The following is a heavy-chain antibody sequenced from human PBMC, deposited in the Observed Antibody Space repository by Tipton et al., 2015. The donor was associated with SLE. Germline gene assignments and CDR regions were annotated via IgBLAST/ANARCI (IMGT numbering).Heavy chain of an antibody. CDR1: GFTFSSYW. J-gene: IGHJ4*02. CDR2: IKQDGSEK. D-gene: IGHD6-6*01. Sequence: SLRLSCAASGFTFSSYWMSWVRQAPGKGLEWVANIKQDGSEKYYVDSVMGRFTISRDNAKNSLYLQMNSLRAEDTAVCYCARDGASYSSSRFSNFDYWGQGTLVTVSS. CDR3: ARDGASYSSSRFSNFDY. V-gene: IGHV3-7*01.